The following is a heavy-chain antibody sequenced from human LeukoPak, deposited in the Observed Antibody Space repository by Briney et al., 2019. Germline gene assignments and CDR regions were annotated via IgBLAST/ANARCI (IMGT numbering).Heavy chain of an antibody. CDR2: ISSSGSTT. J-gene: IGHJ4*02. D-gene: IGHD5-12*01. V-gene: IGHV3-48*03. CDR1: GFTFSTYE. CDR3: ARGSGYDIDY. Sequence: GGSLRPSCAASGFTFSTYEMNWVRQAPGKGLEWVSYISSSGSTTYYADSVKGRFTISRDNAKNSLYLQMNSLRAEDTAVYYCARGSGYDIDYWGQGTLVTVSS.